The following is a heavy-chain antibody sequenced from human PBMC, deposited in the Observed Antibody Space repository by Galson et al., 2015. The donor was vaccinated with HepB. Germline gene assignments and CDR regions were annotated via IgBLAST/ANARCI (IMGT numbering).Heavy chain of an antibody. CDR2: ISYDGSNK. CDR1: GFTFSSYA. J-gene: IGHJ3*02. D-gene: IGHD2-2*01. CDR3: ARDSAVPATYDAFDI. Sequence: SLRLSCAASGFTFSSYAMHWVRQAPGKGLEWVAVISYDGSNKYYADSVKGRFTISRDNSKNTLYLQMNSLRAEDTAVYYCARDSAVPATYDAFDIWGQGTMVTVSS. V-gene: IGHV3-30-3*01.